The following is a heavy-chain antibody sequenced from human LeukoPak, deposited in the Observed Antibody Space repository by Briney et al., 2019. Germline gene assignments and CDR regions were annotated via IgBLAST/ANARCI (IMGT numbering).Heavy chain of an antibody. CDR3: AKDEMSSGCYY. Sequence: GGSLRLSCAASGFTFSSYAMSWVRQAPGKGLEWVSAISGSSGSTYYADSVKGRFTISRDNSKNTLYLQMNSLRAEDTAVYYCAKDEMSSGCYYWGQGTLVTVSS. D-gene: IGHD6-19*01. CDR2: ISGSSGST. J-gene: IGHJ4*02. CDR1: GFTFSSYA. V-gene: IGHV3-23*01.